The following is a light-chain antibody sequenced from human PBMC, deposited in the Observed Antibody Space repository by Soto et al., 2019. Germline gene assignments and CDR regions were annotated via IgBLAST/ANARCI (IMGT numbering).Light chain of an antibody. J-gene: IGLJ3*02. CDR3: AAWDDSLKGWV. V-gene: IGLV1-44*01. CDR1: SSNIGSNT. Sequence: QPVLTQPPSASGIPGQRVTISCSGSSSNIGSNTVNWYQQLPGTAPKLLIYSDYQRPSGVPDRLSGSKSGTAASLAIRGLQSEDEADYYCAAWDDSLKGWVFGGGTKVTVL. CDR2: SDY.